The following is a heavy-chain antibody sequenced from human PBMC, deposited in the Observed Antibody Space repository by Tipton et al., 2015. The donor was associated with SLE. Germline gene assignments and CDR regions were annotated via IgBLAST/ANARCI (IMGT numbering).Heavy chain of an antibody. CDR1: GGSISSHF. V-gene: IGHV4-59*11. CDR3: ARGKTFGGVIVTPFDY. Sequence: TLSLTCTVSGGSISSHFWSWIRQPPGKGLEWIGYLYYSGGTNYNPSLKSRVTISVDTSKNQFSLKLSSVTAADTAVYYCARGKTFGGVIVTPFDYGGHGTLVTVSS. D-gene: IGHD3-16*02. J-gene: IGHJ4*01. CDR2: LYYSGGT.